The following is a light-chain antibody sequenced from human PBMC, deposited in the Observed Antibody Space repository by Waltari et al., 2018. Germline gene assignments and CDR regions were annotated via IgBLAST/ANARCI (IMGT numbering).Light chain of an antibody. J-gene: IGKJ4*01. CDR2: DAS. CDR3: QQCSTSPLT. V-gene: IGKV3-20*01. CDR1: QTIERNY. Sequence: EIVLTQSPGTLSLSPGERATLSCRASQTIERNYLAWYQQKPGQAPRLLIYDASRRATGIPDRFSGSGSGTDFTLTISRLEPEDFAVYYCQQCSTSPLTFGGGTKVEIK.